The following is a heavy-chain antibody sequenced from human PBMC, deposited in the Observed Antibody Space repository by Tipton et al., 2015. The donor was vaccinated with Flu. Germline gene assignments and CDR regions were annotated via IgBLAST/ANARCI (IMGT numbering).Heavy chain of an antibody. D-gene: IGHD2/OR15-2a*01. CDR3: ARNIPSSRFDD. CDR2: IYHSGST. Sequence: TLSLTCTVSGYSISSGYYWGWIRQPPGKGLEWIGSIYHSGSTYYNPSLKSRVTISVDKSKNQFSLKLSSVTAADTAVYYCARNIPSSRFDDWGQGTLVTVSS. V-gene: IGHV4-38-2*02. J-gene: IGHJ4*02. CDR1: GYSISSGYY.